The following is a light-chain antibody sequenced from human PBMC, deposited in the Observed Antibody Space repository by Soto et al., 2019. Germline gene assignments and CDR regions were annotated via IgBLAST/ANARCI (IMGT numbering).Light chain of an antibody. J-gene: IGLJ1*01. CDR1: SSNTGAGYD. Sequence: QSVLTQPPSVSGAPGQRVTISCTGSSSNTGAGYDVHWYKQFPGTAPKLLIYGNNNRPSGLPGRFCGSKSGTSASLAITGLQVEDEANYYCQSYDSSLSGFVFGTGPKVTVL. CDR2: GNN. V-gene: IGLV1-40*01. CDR3: QSYDSSLSGFV.